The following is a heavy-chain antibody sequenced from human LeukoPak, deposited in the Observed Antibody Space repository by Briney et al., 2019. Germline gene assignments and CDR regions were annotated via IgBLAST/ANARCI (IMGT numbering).Heavy chain of an antibody. V-gene: IGHV4-4*07. CDR1: GGSISSYY. CDR3: ARALGYGDEEWFDP. CDR2: IYTSGST. D-gene: IGHD4-17*01. J-gene: IGHJ5*02. Sequence: SGTLSLTCTVSGGSISSYYWSWIRQPAGKGLEWIGRIYTSGSTNYNPSLKSRVTMSVDTSKNQFSLKLSSVTAADTAVYYCARALGYGDEEWFDPWGHGTLVTVSS.